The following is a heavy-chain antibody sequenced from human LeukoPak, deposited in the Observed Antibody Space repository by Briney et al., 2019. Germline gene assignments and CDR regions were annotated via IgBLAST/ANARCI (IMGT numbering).Heavy chain of an antibody. CDR1: GGSISSSSYY. CDR2: IYYSGST. D-gene: IGHD6-19*01. J-gene: IGHJ4*02. Sequence: SETLSLTCTVSGGSISSSSYYWGWIRQPPGKGLEWIGSIYYSGSTYYNPSLKSRVTISVDTSKNHFSLRLSSVTAADTAVYYCASSGWYENRVGYWGQGTLVTVSS. CDR3: ASSGWYENRVGY. V-gene: IGHV4-39*02.